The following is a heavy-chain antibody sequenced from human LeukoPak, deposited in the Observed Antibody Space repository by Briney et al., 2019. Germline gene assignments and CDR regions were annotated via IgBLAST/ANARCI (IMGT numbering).Heavy chain of an antibody. J-gene: IGHJ3*02. CDR1: GGSISSGDYY. V-gene: IGHV4-61*08. D-gene: IGHD1-26*01. CDR2: IYYSGST. CDR3: ARGESGSYYAFDI. Sequence: PSETLSLTCTVSGGSISSGDYYWSWIRQPPGKGLEWSGYIYYSGSTNYNPSLKSRVTISVDTTKNQFSLKLSSVTAADTAVYYCARGESGSYYAFDIWGQGTMVTVSS.